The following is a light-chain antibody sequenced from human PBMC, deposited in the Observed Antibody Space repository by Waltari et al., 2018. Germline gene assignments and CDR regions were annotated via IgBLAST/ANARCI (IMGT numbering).Light chain of an antibody. CDR2: KAS. J-gene: IGKJ4*01. CDR1: QSISKW. Sequence: DIQMTQSPPTLSASVGDRVLFSCRASQSISKWLAWYQQKPGKAPKLLIYKASTLESGVPSRFSGRGSGTEFTLTISSLQPEDFATYYCQQYNSYSLLSFGGGTKVEIK. CDR3: QQYNSYSLLS. V-gene: IGKV1-5*03.